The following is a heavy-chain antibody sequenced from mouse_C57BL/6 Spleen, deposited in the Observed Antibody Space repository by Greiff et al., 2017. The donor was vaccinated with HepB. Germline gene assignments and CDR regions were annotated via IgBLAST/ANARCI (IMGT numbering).Heavy chain of an antibody. CDR2: INPGSGGT. Sequence: VQLQQSGAELVRPGTSVKVSCKASGYAFTNYLIEWVKQRPGQGLEWIGVINPGSGGTNYNEKFKGKATLTADKSSSTAYMQLSSLTSEDSAVYFCARGKDGSSGYGFAYWGQGTLVTVSA. CDR1: GYAFTNYL. V-gene: IGHV1-54*01. J-gene: IGHJ3*01. D-gene: IGHD3-2*02. CDR3: ARGKDGSSGYGFAY.